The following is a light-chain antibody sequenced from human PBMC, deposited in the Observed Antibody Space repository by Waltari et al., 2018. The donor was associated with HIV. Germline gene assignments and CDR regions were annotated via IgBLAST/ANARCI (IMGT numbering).Light chain of an antibody. CDR2: NNN. V-gene: IGLV1-44*01. Sequence: QSVLTQPPSASGTPGPRVTISCSGSSSNIGSNSVNWYQQLPGTAPKLLIYNNNERPSRVPDRFSGSRSGTSASLAISGLQSEDEADYYCAAWDDSLSGRVFGGGTKLTVL. CDR3: AAWDDSLSGRV. J-gene: IGLJ2*01. CDR1: SSNIGSNS.